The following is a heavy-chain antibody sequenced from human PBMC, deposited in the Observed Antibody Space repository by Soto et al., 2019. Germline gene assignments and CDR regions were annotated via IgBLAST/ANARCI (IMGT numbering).Heavy chain of an antibody. D-gene: IGHD1-1*01. J-gene: IGHJ3*02. CDR2: MRHSGGT. V-gene: IGHV4-34*01. CDR3: ARVERGTATTVVDAFDI. Sequence: QVQLQQWGAGLLKPSETLSLTCAVYGGSVSSRSNYYWSWIRQPPGKGLEWIGEMRHSGGTHFNPSLKSRVTISVDTSKNQFSLKMSSVTAADTALYYCARVERGTATTVVDAFDIWGPGTMVTVSS. CDR1: GGSVSSRSNYY.